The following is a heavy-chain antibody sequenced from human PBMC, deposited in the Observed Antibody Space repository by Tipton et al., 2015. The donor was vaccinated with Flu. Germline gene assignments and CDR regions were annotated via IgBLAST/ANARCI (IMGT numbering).Heavy chain of an antibody. CDR3: ARVGTWNDLDY. V-gene: IGHV1-2*06. Sequence: QLMQSGAEVKKSGASVRVSCKTSGYTFTGYFIHWVRQAPGQGLEWMGRINPSSGGPNYAQNFQGRVTMTRDTSITTAYMELSRLGSNDTAVYYCARVGTWNDLDYWGQGTLVSVSS. D-gene: IGHD1-1*01. J-gene: IGHJ4*02. CDR2: INPSSGGP. CDR1: GYTFTGYF.